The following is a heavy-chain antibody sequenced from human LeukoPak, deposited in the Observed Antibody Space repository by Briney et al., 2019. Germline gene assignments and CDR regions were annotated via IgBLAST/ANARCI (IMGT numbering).Heavy chain of an antibody. CDR1: GGSISSYY. Sequence: SETLSLTCTVSGGSISSYYWSWIRQPPGKGLEWIGYIYYSGGTNYNPSLKSRVTISVDTSKNQFSLKLSSVTAADTAVYYCARVGPGYDFWSGYPYLDYWGQGTLVTVSS. CDR3: ARVGPGYDFWSGYPYLDY. V-gene: IGHV4-59*01. CDR2: IYYSGGT. J-gene: IGHJ4*02. D-gene: IGHD3-3*01.